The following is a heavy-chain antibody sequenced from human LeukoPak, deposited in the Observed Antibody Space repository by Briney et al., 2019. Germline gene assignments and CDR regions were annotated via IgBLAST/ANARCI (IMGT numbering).Heavy chain of an antibody. D-gene: IGHD6-19*01. CDR2: FDPEDGET. V-gene: IGHV1-24*01. J-gene: IGHJ4*02. CDR3: ATDPDSVIAVAGSDY. CDR1: GYTLTELS. Sequence: ASVKVSCKVSGYTLTELSMHWVRQAPGKGLEWMGGFDPEDGETIYAQKFQGRVTMTEDTSTDTAYMELSSLRSEDTAVYYCATDPDSVIAVAGSDYWGQGTLVTVSS.